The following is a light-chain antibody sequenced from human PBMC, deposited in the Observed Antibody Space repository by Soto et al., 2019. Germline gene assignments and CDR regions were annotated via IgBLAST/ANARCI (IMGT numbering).Light chain of an antibody. CDR3: CSYAGSSTYV. Sequence: QSVLTQPASVSGSPGQSLTISCTGTSSDVGTYNLVSWYQQHPGKAPKLMIYEVSKRPSGVSNRFSGSKSGNTASLTISELQAEDEADYYCCSYAGSSTYVFGTGTKVTVL. CDR2: EVS. V-gene: IGLV2-23*02. J-gene: IGLJ1*01. CDR1: SSDVGTYNL.